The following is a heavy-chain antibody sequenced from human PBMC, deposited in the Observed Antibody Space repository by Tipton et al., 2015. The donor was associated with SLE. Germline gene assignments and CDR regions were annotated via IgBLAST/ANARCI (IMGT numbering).Heavy chain of an antibody. J-gene: IGHJ3*02. CDR2: INHSGST. D-gene: IGHD5-24*01. Sequence: TLSLTCAVYGGSFSGYYWSWIRQPPGKGLEWIGEINHSGSTNYNPSLKSRVTISVDTSKNQFSLKLSSVTAADTAVYYCARGRGLQTYDAFDIWGQGTMVTVSS. CDR1: GGSFSGYY. V-gene: IGHV4-34*01. CDR3: ARGRGLQTYDAFDI.